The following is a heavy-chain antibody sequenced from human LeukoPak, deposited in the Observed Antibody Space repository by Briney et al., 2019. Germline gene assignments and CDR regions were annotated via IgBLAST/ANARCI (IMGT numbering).Heavy chain of an antibody. D-gene: IGHD6-6*01. Sequence: SVKVSCKASGGTFSSYAISWVRQAPGQGLEWMGGIIPIFGTANYAQKFQGRVTITTDESTSTAYMELSSLRSEDTAVYYCARSPEYSSSSAAFDIWGQGTMVTVSS. J-gene: IGHJ3*02. V-gene: IGHV1-69*05. CDR3: ARSPEYSSSSAAFDI. CDR1: GGTFSSYA. CDR2: IIPIFGTA.